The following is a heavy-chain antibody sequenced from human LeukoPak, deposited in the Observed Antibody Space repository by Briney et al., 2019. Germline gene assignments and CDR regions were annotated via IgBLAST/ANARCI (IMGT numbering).Heavy chain of an antibody. D-gene: IGHD3-22*01. CDR3: AREKIGYYDSSGRGWFDP. CDR1: GGSISSYY. J-gene: IGHJ5*02. V-gene: IGHV4-59*12. Sequence: SETLSLTCAVYGGSISSYYWSWIRQPPGKGLEWIGYIYYSGSTNYNPSLMNRVTMSADPSKSQFSLKLSSVTAADTAVYYCAREKIGYYDSSGRGWFDPWGQGTLVTVSS. CDR2: IYYSGST.